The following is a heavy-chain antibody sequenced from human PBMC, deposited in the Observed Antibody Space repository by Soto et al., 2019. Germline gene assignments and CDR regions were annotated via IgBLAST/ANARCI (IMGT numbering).Heavy chain of an antibody. CDR1: GFTFSSCA. V-gene: IGHV3-30-3*01. CDR3: ADGGGSVNDAFDI. CDR2: ISYDGINK. Sequence: GRSLRLSCAASGFTFSSCAMHWVRQAPGKGLEWVAVISYDGINKYYADSVKGRFTISRDNSKNTLYLQMNSLRAEDTAVYYCADGGGSVNDAFDIWGQGTMVTVSS. D-gene: IGHD2-15*01. J-gene: IGHJ3*02.